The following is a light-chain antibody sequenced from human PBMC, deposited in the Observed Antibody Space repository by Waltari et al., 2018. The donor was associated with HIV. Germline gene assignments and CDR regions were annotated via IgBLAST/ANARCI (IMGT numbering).Light chain of an antibody. V-gene: IGLV2-23*01. CDR1: ISSVGSWKF. J-gene: IGLJ3*02. CDR2: EGT. Sequence: ADLTQHASVSESPGQSLAISCTGTISSVGSWKFVSWYQQHPGKAPKLLIYEGTKRPSGVSNRFSASKSGNTASLTISGLQAEDEADYYCCSCATPNTRVFGGGTKLTVL. CDR3: CSCATPNTRV.